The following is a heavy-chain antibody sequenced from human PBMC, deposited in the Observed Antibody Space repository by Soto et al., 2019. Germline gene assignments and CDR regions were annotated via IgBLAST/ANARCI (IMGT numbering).Heavy chain of an antibody. V-gene: IGHV3-53*04. J-gene: IGHJ3*02. Sequence: GGSLRLSCAASGFTVSSNYMSWVRQAPGKGLEWVSVIYSGGSTYYADSVKGRFTISRHNSKNTLYLQMNSLRAEDTAVYYCARDICSRGGDCDDAFDIWGQGTMVTVSS. D-gene: IGHD2-21*02. CDR2: IYSGGST. CDR1: GFTVSSNY. CDR3: ARDICSRGGDCDDAFDI.